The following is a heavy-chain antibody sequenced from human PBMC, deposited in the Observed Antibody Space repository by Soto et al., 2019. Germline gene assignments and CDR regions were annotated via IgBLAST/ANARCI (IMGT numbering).Heavy chain of an antibody. J-gene: IGHJ6*02. D-gene: IGHD2-2*01. CDR1: GGSFSGYY. V-gene: IGHV4-34*01. CDR2: INHSGST. CDR3: ARIYQLLSPFWDV. Sequence: NPSETLSLTCAVYGGSFSGYYWSWIRQPPGKGLEWIGEINHSGSTNYNPSLKSRVTISVDTSKNQFSLKLSSVTAADTAVYYCARIYQLLSPFWDVWGQGTTVTVSS.